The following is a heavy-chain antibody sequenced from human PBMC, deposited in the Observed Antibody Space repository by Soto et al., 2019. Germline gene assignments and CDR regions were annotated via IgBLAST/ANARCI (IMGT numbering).Heavy chain of an antibody. CDR1: GGTFSSYA. Sequence: SVKVSCKASGGTFSSYAISWVRQAPGQGLEWMGGIIPIFGTANYAQKFQGRVTITADESTSTAYMELSSLRSEDTAVYYCARVTSRMATISWFDPWGQGTLVTVS. V-gene: IGHV1-69*13. D-gene: IGHD5-12*01. J-gene: IGHJ5*02. CDR2: IIPIFGTA. CDR3: ARVTSRMATISWFDP.